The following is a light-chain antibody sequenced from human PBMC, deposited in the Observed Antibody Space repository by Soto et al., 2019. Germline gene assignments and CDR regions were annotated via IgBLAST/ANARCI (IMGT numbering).Light chain of an antibody. CDR3: GSSAPSRTFV. Sequence: QSALTQPASVSGSPGQSITISCTGSSSAVGSYRFVSWYQHHPGKVPKLIIYEGGKRPSGVSNRFSGSEPGNTASLTISGPQAEDGAGYYCGSSAPSRTFVFGTGTKLTVL. CDR2: EGG. CDR1: SSAVGSYRF. V-gene: IGLV2-23*01. J-gene: IGLJ1*01.